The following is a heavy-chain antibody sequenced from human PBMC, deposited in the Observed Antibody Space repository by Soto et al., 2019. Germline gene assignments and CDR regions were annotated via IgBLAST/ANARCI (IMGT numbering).Heavy chain of an antibody. J-gene: IGHJ6*02. CDR1: GFSFTSYA. CDR3: AREIMITFGGVIAPAYGMDV. CDR2: ITGSGDST. Sequence: LRLSCAASGFSFTSYAMTWVRQAPGKGLEWVSTITGSGDSTYYADSVKGRFTISRDNAKNSLYLQMNSLRDEDTAVYYCAREIMITFGGVIAPAYGMDVWGQGTTVTVSS. V-gene: IGHV3-23*01. D-gene: IGHD3-16*02.